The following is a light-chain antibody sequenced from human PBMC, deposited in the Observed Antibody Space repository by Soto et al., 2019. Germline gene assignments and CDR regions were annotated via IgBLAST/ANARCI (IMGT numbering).Light chain of an antibody. CDR2: SND. J-gene: IGLJ3*02. CDR1: SSNIGSNT. Sequence: QSVLTQPPSASGTPGQRVTISCSGSSSNIGSNTVNWYQQLPGTAPKLLTYSNDQRPSGVPDRFSGSKSGTSASLAISGLQSEDEADYYCAAWGASLNGWVFGGGTKLTVL. CDR3: AAWGASLNGWV. V-gene: IGLV1-44*01.